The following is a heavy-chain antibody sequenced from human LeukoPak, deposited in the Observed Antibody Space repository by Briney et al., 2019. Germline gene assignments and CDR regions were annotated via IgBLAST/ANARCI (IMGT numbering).Heavy chain of an antibody. CDR3: AKGDTGMVRRYYFDY. CDR1: EFTFSNYA. D-gene: IGHD5-18*01. Sequence: GGSLRLSCAASEFTFSNYAMSWVRQAPGKGLEWVSVISGSGGSTYYADSVKGQFTIFRDNSKNTVYLQMNSLRADDTAVYYCAKGDTGMVRRYYFDYWGQGTLVTVSS. J-gene: IGHJ4*02. V-gene: IGHV3-23*01. CDR2: ISGSGGST.